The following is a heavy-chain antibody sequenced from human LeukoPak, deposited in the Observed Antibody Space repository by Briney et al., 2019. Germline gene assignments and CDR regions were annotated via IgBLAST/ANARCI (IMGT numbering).Heavy chain of an antibody. D-gene: IGHD4-17*01. CDR3: ARMSAYGDYVLGL. CDR1: GGSISSGSYY. J-gene: IGHJ2*01. Sequence: SQTLSLTCTVSGGSISSGSYYWSWIRQPAGKGLEWIGRIYTSGSTNYNPSLKSRVTIAVDTSKNQFSLKLSSVTAADTAVYYCARMSAYGDYVLGLWGRGTLVTVSS. CDR2: IYTSGST. V-gene: IGHV4-61*02.